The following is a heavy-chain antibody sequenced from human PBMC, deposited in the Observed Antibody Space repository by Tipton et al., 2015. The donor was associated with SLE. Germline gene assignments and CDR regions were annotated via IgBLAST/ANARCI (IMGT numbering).Heavy chain of an antibody. J-gene: IGHJ4*02. Sequence: GSLRLSCAASGFTFSSYSMNWVRQAPGKGLEWVSSISSSSSYIYYADSVTGRFTISRDNAKDSLYLQMNSLRAEDTAVYYCAKEQREAPAATPDYWGQGTLVTVSS. CDR1: GFTFSSYS. D-gene: IGHD2-2*01. CDR3: AKEQREAPAATPDY. V-gene: IGHV3-21*01. CDR2: ISSSSSYI.